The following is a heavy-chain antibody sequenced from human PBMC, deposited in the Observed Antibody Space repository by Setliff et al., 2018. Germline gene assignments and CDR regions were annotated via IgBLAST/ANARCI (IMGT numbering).Heavy chain of an antibody. CDR3: ARALASAGTVFFDY. CDR1: GYTFTSYW. V-gene: IGHV5-51*01. J-gene: IGHJ4*02. D-gene: IGHD6-13*01. Sequence: GESLKISCKGSGYTFTSYWIGWVRQVPGKGLGWLGIIYPSDSHTRYSPSFQGQVTISADRSISTAYLQWSSLKASDTAMYYCARALASAGTVFFDYWGQGTLVTVSS. CDR2: IYPSDSHT.